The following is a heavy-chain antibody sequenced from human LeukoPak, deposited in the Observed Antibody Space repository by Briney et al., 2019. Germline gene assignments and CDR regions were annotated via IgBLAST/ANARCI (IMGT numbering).Heavy chain of an antibody. V-gene: IGHV3-30*18. CDR2: ISYDGNVK. CDR3: AKEATEKVATTLAY. D-gene: IGHD5-12*01. CDR1: GFTFSTYG. J-gene: IGHJ4*02. Sequence: GRSLRLSCAASGFTFSTYGMHWVRQAPGQGLEWVAVISYDGNVKYYADSVKGRFTISRDNSKNTLYLQMNSLRTEDTAVYYCAKEATEKVATTLAYWGQGTLVTVSS.